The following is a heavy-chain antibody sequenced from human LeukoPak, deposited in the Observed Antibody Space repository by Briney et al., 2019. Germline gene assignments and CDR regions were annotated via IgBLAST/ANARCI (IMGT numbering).Heavy chain of an antibody. V-gene: IGHV1-18*01. CDR2: ISAYNGNT. CDR3: ARDREVLWFGESPDY. J-gene: IGHJ4*02. D-gene: IGHD3-10*01. CDR1: GYTFTSYG. Sequence: ASVKVSCKASGYTFTSYGISWVRQAPGQGLEWMGWISAYNGNTNYAQKLQGRVTMTTDTSTSTAYMELRGLRSDDTAVYYCARDREVLWFGESPDYWGQGTLVTVSS.